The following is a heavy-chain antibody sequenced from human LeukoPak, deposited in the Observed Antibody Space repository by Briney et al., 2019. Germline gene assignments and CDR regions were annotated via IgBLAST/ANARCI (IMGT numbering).Heavy chain of an antibody. Sequence: SETLSLTCTVSGVSISTYYWTWLRPPPGKGLEWIGNIDYSENTKYNPSLKSRVTISVDTSKNHFSLKLSSVTAADTAVYYCARWYYDSSGYRYFDYWGQGTLVTVSS. CDR1: GVSISTYY. D-gene: IGHD3-22*01. J-gene: IGHJ4*02. CDR3: ARWYYDSSGYRYFDY. CDR2: IDYSENT. V-gene: IGHV4-59*12.